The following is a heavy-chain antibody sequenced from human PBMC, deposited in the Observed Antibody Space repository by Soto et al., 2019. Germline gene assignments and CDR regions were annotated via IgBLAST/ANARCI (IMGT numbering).Heavy chain of an antibody. CDR1: GCSISSDNYF. D-gene: IGHD1-20*01. Sequence: QVQLQESGPGLVTPSQTLSLTCTVSGCSISSDNYFWSWIPQHPGKGLEWIGYIDYIGRAYYNPSLKSRVTTSVDTSKHQFSLRLTSVTVADTATYYCAREVNSAAASAAFDIWGQGTVVTVSS. CDR2: IDYIGRA. CDR3: AREVNSAAASAAFDI. V-gene: IGHV4-31*03. J-gene: IGHJ3*02.